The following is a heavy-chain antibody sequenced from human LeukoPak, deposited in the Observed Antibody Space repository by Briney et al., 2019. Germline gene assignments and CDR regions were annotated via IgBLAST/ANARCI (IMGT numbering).Heavy chain of an antibody. CDR2: IYPGDSDT. D-gene: IGHD5-18*01. CDR1: GYSFTSYW. Sequence: GESLKISFKGSGYSFTSYWIGWVRQMPGKGLEGMGIIYPGDSDTRYSPSFQGQVTFSADKSISTAYLQWSTLKASDTAIYYCARHVSSRGYTYGEFDYWGQGTLVTVSS. J-gene: IGHJ4*02. CDR3: ARHVSSRGYTYGEFDY. V-gene: IGHV5-51*01.